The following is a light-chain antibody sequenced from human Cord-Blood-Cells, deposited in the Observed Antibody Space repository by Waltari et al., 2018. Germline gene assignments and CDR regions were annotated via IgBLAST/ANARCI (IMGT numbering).Light chain of an antibody. CDR3: QQSYSTPYT. Sequence: DIQMTPTPSSLSASVGDRVPIPCRASQSISSYLNWYQQKPGKAPKLLIYAASSLQSGVPSRFSGSGSGTDFTLTISSLQPEDFATYYCQQSYSTPYTFGQGTKLEIK. J-gene: IGKJ2*01. CDR1: QSISSY. CDR2: AAS. V-gene: IGKV1-39*01.